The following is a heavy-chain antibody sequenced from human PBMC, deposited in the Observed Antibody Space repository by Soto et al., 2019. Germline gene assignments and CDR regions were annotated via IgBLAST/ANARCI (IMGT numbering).Heavy chain of an antibody. CDR3: ARGDTMIVVVSPVDY. V-gene: IGHV1-2*02. CDR1: GYTFTCYY. Sequence: ASGYTFTCYYIHLVRQAPGQGLEWMGWINPNSGGTNYAQKFQGRVTMTRDTSISTAYMELSRLRSDDTAVYYCARGDTMIVVVSPVDYWGQGTLVTVSS. D-gene: IGHD3-22*01. CDR2: INPNSGGT. J-gene: IGHJ4*02.